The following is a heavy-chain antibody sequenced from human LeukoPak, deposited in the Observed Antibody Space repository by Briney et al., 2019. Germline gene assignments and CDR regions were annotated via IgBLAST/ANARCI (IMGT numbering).Heavy chain of an antibody. CDR1: GFTFSNYF. V-gene: IGHV3-30-3*01. J-gene: IGHJ4*02. CDR3: ARGSITIFLGDRGGHFDY. CDR2: IASDGSHT. D-gene: IGHD3-9*01. Sequence: PGGSLRLSCAASGFTFSNYFMHWVRQAPGKGLEWVADIASDGSHTFYVESVKGRFTISRDNAKNSLYLQMNSLRAEDTAVYYCARGSITIFLGDRGGHFDYWGQGTLVTVSS.